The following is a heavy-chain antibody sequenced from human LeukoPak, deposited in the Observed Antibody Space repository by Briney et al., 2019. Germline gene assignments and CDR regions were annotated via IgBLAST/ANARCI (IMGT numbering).Heavy chain of an antibody. CDR3: ARGSSSGLPPSFDY. J-gene: IGHJ4*02. CDR2: IYYSGST. D-gene: IGHD6-19*01. CDR1: GGSISSYY. V-gene: IGHV4-59*01. Sequence: SETLSLTCTVSGGSISSYYWSWIRQPPGKGLEWIGYIYYSGSTNYNPSLKGRVTISVDTSKNQFSLKLSSVTAADTAVYYCARGSSSGLPPSFDYWGQGTLVTVSS.